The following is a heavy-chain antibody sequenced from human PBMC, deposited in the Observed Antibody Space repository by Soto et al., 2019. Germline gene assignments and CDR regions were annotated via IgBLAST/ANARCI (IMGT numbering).Heavy chain of an antibody. V-gene: IGHV3-23*01. CDR3: AKSLSTATSFDY. J-gene: IGHJ4*02. CDR2: ISVTGDT. CDR1: GFTFSSYA. Sequence: LRLSCAASGFTFSSYAMNWVRQAPGKGPEWVSHISVTGDTYYADSVKGRFTISRDNSKNTLFLQMNSLRAEDTAVYYCAKSLSTATSFDYWGQGTPVTVSS.